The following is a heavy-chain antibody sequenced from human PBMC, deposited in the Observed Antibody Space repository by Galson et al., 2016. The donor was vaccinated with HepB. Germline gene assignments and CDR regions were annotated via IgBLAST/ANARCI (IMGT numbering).Heavy chain of an antibody. CDR2: IGTDSSYT. D-gene: IGHD3-3*01. J-gene: IGHJ6*02. Sequence: SLRLSCAASGFTFSDYYMTWHRQAPGKGLEWVSYIGTDSSYTVYADSVKGRFTISRDNAENSVYLQMNSLTAEDSGVYYCAARGGYYAIYFYVMDVWGQGTSVTVSS. CDR1: GFTFSDYY. V-gene: IGHV3-11*06. CDR3: AARGGYYAIYFYVMDV.